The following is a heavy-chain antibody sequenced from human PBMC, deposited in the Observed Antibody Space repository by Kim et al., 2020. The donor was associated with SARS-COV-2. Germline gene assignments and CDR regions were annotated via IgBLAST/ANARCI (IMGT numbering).Heavy chain of an antibody. CDR3: ARVGVLRYFDWLLPPYYSMDV. J-gene: IGHJ6*02. CDR1: GYTFTSYA. D-gene: IGHD3-9*01. CDR2: INTNTGNP. V-gene: IGHV7-4-1*02. Sequence: ASVKVSCKASGYTFTSYAMNWVRQAPGQGLEWMGWINTNTGNPTYAQGFTGRFVFSLDTSVSTAYPQISSLKAEDTAVYYCARVGVLRYFDWLLPPYYSMDVWGQGTTVTVSS.